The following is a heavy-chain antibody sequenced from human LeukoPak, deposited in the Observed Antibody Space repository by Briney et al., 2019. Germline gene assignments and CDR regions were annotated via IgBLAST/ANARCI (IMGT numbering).Heavy chain of an antibody. CDR3: ARDWGYYDFWSGHRRLDY. CDR1: GFTFSSYA. D-gene: IGHD3-3*01. V-gene: IGHV3-23*01. Sequence: GGSLRLSCAASGFTFSSYAMSWVRQAPGKGLEGLEWVSVVSGSGGITYYADSVEGRFTISRDNSKNTLYLQMGSLRAEDMAVYYCARDWGYYDFWSGHRRLDYWGQGTLVTVSS. J-gene: IGHJ4*02. CDR2: VSGSGGIT.